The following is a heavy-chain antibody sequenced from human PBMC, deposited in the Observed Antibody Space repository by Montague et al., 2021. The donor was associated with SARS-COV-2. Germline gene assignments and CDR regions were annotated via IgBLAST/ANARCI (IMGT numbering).Heavy chain of an antibody. D-gene: IGHD2-2*01. J-gene: IGHJ5*02. CDR2: IHHSGTT. CDR1: GGSVSGTSYY. CDR3: ARRGGPAGKHWFDL. Sequence: SETLSLTCTVSGGSVSGTSYYWAWIRQPPGKGLEWIVNIHHSGTTFYNLSLKSRVTISVDTSKNEVSLKLNSVTAADTAVYYCARRGGPAGKHWFDLWGQGTLVTVSS. V-gene: IGHV4-39*01.